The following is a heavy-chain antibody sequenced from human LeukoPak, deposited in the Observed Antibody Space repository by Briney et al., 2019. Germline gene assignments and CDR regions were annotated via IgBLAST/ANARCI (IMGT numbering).Heavy chain of an antibody. Sequence: PSETLSLTCTVSGGSISTYYWTWIRQPAGKGLEWIGRIYTSGSTNYNPSLRSRVTMSVDTSKNQFSLKLSSVTAADTAGYYCARDADYYDSSGYSSFDYWGRGTLVTVSS. CDR2: IYTSGST. J-gene: IGHJ4*02. V-gene: IGHV4-4*07. CDR1: GGSISTYY. D-gene: IGHD3-22*01. CDR3: ARDADYYDSSGYSSFDY.